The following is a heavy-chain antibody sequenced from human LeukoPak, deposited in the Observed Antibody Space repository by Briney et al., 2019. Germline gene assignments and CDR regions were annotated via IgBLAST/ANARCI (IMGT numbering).Heavy chain of an antibody. V-gene: IGHV3-23*01. CDR2: ISGSGGST. Sequence: SGGSLRLSCAASGFTFSSYGMSWVRQAPGKGLEWVSAISGSGGSTYYADSVKGRFTISRDNSKNTLYLQMNSLRAEDTAVYYCAKEKYSSSWAYFDYWGQGTLVTVSS. D-gene: IGHD6-13*01. J-gene: IGHJ4*02. CDR1: GFTFSSYG. CDR3: AKEKYSSSWAYFDY.